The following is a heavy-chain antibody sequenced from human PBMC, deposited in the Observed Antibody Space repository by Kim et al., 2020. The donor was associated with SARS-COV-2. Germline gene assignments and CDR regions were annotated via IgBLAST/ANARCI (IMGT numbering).Heavy chain of an antibody. CDR2: ISSSGSTI. D-gene: IGHD3-16*02. CDR3: ASNEEFSGLADY. J-gene: IGHJ4*02. CDR1: GFTFSSYE. Sequence: GGSLRLSCAASGFTFSSYEMNWVRQAPGKGLEWVSYISSSGSTIYYADFVKGRFTISRDNAKNSLYLQMNSLRAEDTAVYYCASNEEFSGLADYWGQGTLVTVSS. V-gene: IGHV3-48*03.